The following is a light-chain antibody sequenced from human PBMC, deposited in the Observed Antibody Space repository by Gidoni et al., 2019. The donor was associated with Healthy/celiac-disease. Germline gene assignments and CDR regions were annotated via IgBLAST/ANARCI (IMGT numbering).Light chain of an antibody. CDR3: QQYNNWPPKYT. CDR2: GAA. Sequence: ELVMTQSPATLSVSPGERATLSCRASQSVSSNLAWYQQKPGQAPRLLIYGAATRATGIPARFSGSGSGTEFTLTISSLQSEDFAVYYCQQYNNWPPKYTFGQXTKLEIK. V-gene: IGKV3-15*01. CDR1: QSVSSN. J-gene: IGKJ2*01.